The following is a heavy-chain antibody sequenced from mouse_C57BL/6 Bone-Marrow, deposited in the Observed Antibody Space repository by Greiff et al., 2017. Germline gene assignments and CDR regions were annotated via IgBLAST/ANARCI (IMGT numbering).Heavy chain of an antibody. J-gene: IGHJ2*01. CDR3: TATVVAPDEDY. Sequence: VTLKESGAELVRPGASVKLSCTASGFNIKDDYMHWVKQRPEQGLEWIGWIDPENGDTEYASKFQGKATITADTSSNTAYLQLSSLTSEDTAVYYCTATVVAPDEDYWGQGTTLTVSS. V-gene: IGHV14-4*01. CDR1: GFNIKDDY. CDR2: IDPENGDT. D-gene: IGHD1-1*01.